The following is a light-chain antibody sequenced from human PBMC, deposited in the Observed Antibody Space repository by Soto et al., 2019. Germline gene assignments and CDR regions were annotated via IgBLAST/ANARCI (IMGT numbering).Light chain of an antibody. Sequence: DIQMTQSPSTLSASLGDGVTISCRASQNIDTWLAWYQQKPGKAPNLLIYKASSLQTAVPSRFSGSGSETKLTITIISLQPYDFASYYGQHDSFYSSTFGQGTKVEVK. CDR2: KAS. CDR1: QNIDTW. V-gene: IGKV1-5*03. J-gene: IGKJ1*01. CDR3: QHDSFYSST.